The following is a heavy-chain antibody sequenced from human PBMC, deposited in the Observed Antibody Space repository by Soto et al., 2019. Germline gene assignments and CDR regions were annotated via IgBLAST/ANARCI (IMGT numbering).Heavy chain of an antibody. D-gene: IGHD3-16*01. CDR1: GFTCSDYY. V-gene: IGHV3-11*01. J-gene: IGHJ4*02. CDR3: AREMRRSYGQFDY. Sequence: QVQLVESGGGLVKPGGSLRLSCAASGFTCSDYYMGWIRQDPWKGLEWFSSMSSGVGSTIYYADSVKGRFTTSRDNAYNSLYLKMNSQRAEDTAVYYCAREMRRSYGQFDYWGQGTLVTASS. CDR2: MSSGVGSTI.